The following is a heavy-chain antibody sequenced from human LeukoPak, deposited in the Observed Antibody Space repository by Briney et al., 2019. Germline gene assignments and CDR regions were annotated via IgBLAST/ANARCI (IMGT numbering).Heavy chain of an antibody. CDR1: GGSISSGGYY. J-gene: IGHJ4*02. CDR3: ASSYYYDSSGYYLDY. D-gene: IGHD3-22*01. Sequence: PSETLSLTCTVSGGSISSGGYYWNWIRQLPGKGLEWIGYIYYSGSTYYNPSLKSRVTISVDTSKNQFSLKLSSVTAADTAVYFCASSYYYDSSGYYLDYWGQGTLVTVSS. CDR2: IYYSGST. V-gene: IGHV4-31*03.